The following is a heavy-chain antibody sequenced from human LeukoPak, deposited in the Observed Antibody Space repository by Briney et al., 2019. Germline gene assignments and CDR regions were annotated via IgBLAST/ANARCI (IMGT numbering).Heavy chain of an antibody. CDR1: GGSFSSYY. V-gene: IGHV4-59*01. D-gene: IGHD1-26*01. CDR2: IYYSGST. Sequence: SETLSLTCTVSGGSFSSYYWSWIRQPPGKGLEWIGYIYYSGSTNYNPSLKSRVTISVDTSKNQFSLKLSSVTAADTAVYYCARDARSVGAGGAFDIWGQGTMVTVSS. J-gene: IGHJ3*02. CDR3: ARDARSVGAGGAFDI.